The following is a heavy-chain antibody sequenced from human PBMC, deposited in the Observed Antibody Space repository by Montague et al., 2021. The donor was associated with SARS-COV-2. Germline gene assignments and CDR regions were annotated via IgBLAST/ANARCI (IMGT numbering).Heavy chain of an antibody. CDR3: ARLGGISLVRGVIRRYWFDP. CDR1: GYSFTSYW. J-gene: IGHJ5*02. CDR2: INPGDSDT. V-gene: IGHV5-51*01. D-gene: IGHD3-10*01. Sequence: SGAEVKTPGESLKISCKGSGYSFTSYWIGWVRQMPGKGLEWMGIINPGDSDTRYSPSFQGQVIISADKSISTAYLQWSSLKASDTAMYYCARLGGISLVRGVIRRYWFDPWGQGTLVTVSS.